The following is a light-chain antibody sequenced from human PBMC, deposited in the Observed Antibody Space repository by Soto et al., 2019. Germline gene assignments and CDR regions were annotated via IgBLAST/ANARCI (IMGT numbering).Light chain of an antibody. CDR2: GAS. J-gene: IGKJ1*01. CDR3: QHYNHWPPWT. V-gene: IGKV3-15*01. Sequence: ETVMTQSPATLSVSPGERVTLSCRASQSVSINLAWYQQKPGQAPRLLIYGASTRAPGVPARFGGSGSETEVTLTISGLQSEDFAVYYCQHYNHWPPWTFGQGTKVEL. CDR1: QSVSIN.